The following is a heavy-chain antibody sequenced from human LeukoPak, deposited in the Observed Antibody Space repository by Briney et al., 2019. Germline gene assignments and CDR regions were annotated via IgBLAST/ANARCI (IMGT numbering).Heavy chain of an antibody. Sequence: GWSLGLSCVASGFTIDSFYMSWVRQAPRKGLGWVANIDEAGKDRYYADSVKGRFTISRDNTKNSVFLDMTSLRVEDTATYFCARASSGVVFNYFDFWGQGALVPVSS. CDR1: GFTIDSFY. V-gene: IGHV3-7*01. D-gene: IGHD2-15*01. CDR3: ARASSGVVFNYFDF. J-gene: IGHJ4*02. CDR2: IDEAGKDR.